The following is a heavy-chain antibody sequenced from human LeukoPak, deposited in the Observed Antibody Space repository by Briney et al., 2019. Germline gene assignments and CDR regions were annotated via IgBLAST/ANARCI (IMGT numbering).Heavy chain of an antibody. CDR2: IYYSGST. CDR1: GGSISNYY. J-gene: IGHJ4*02. D-gene: IGHD6-6*01. V-gene: IGHV4-59*01. Sequence: SETLSLTCTVSGGSISNYYWCWIRQPPGKGLEWIGYIYYSGSTNSNPSHKSRVTISLDTSKNQFSLKLSSVTAADTAVYYCARAGQFISARPITFDYWGQGSLVTVSS. CDR3: ARAGQFISARPITFDY.